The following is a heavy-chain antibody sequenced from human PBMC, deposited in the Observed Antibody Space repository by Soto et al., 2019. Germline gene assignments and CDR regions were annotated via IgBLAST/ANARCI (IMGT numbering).Heavy chain of an antibody. CDR3: ACGTTSHCGGGRFFSWFDP. CDR1: GYTFTGYY. D-gene: IGHD2-21*01. V-gene: IGHV1-2*04. Sequence: GASVKVSCKASGYTFTGYYMHWVRQAPGQGLEWMGWINPNSGGTNYAQKFQGWVTMTRDTSISTAYMELSRLRSDDTAVYYCACGTTSHCGGGRFFSWFDPWGQGTLVTVSS. CDR2: INPNSGGT. J-gene: IGHJ5*02.